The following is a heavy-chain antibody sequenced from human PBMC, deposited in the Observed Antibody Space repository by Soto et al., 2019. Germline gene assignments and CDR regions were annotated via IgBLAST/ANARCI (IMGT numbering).Heavy chain of an antibody. V-gene: IGHV3-20*01. D-gene: IGHD2-2*01. CDR3: ARDGIVVVPAARSYMDV. CDR1: GFTFDDYG. J-gene: IGHJ6*03. Sequence: GGSLRLSCAASGFTFDDYGMSWVRQAPGKGLEWVSGINWNGGSTGYADSVKGRFTISRDNAKNSLYLQMNSLRAEDTALYHCARDGIVVVPAARSYMDVWGKGTTVTVSS. CDR2: INWNGGST.